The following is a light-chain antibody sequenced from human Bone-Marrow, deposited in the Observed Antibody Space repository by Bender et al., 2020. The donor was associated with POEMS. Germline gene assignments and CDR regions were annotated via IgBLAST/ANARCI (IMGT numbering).Light chain of an antibody. CDR2: EVS. V-gene: IGLV2-8*01. CDR3: SSYAGSNNLGV. J-gene: IGLJ2*01. Sequence: QSALTQPASVSGSPGQSITISCTGTSSDVGSYNFVSWYQQHPGKAPKLIIYEVSKRPSGVPDRFSGSKSGNTASLTVSGLQAEDEGDYYCSSYAGSNNLGVFGGGTKLTVL. CDR1: SSDVGSYNF.